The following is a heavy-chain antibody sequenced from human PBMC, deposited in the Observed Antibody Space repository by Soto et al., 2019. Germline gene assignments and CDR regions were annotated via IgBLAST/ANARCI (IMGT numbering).Heavy chain of an antibody. CDR3: ARGPRITMVRGVRIDY. Sequence: XETLSLTCAVYGGSFSGYYWSWIRQPPGKGLEWIGEINHSGSTNYNPSLKSRVTISVDTSKNQFSLKLRSVTAADTAVYYCARGPRITMVRGVRIDYWGQGTLVTVSS. D-gene: IGHD3-10*01. CDR1: GGSFSGYY. J-gene: IGHJ4*02. CDR2: INHSGST. V-gene: IGHV4-34*01.